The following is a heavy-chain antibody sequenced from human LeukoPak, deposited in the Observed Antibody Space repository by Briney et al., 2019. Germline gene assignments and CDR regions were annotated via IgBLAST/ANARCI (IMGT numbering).Heavy chain of an antibody. Sequence: PGGSLRLSCAASGFTFSSYSMNWVRQAPGEGLEWVSSISSSSSYIYYADSVKGRFTISRDNAKNSLYLQMNSLRAEDTAVYYCARGGYGDYVSPFDYWGQGTLVTVSS. J-gene: IGHJ4*02. CDR2: ISSSSSYI. D-gene: IGHD4-17*01. V-gene: IGHV3-21*01. CDR1: GFTFSSYS. CDR3: ARGGYGDYVSPFDY.